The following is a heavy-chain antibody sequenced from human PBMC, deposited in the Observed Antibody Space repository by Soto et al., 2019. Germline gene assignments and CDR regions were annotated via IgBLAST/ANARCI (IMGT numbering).Heavy chain of an antibody. CDR2: INPNSGGT. Sequence: GASVKVSCKASGYTFTGYYMHWVRQAPGQGLEWMGWINPNSGGTNYAQKFQGRVTMTRDTSISTAYMELSRLRSDDTAVYYCARKWRYCSGGSCYRDAFDNWGQGTMVTVSS. J-gene: IGHJ3*02. V-gene: IGHV1-2*02. CDR3: ARKWRYCSGGSCYRDAFDN. CDR1: GYTFTGYY. D-gene: IGHD2-15*01.